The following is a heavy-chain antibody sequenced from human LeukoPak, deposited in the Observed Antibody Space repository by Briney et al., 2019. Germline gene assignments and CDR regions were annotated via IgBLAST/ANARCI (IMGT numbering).Heavy chain of an antibody. CDR2: INTNTGNP. D-gene: IGHD6-13*01. V-gene: IGHV7-4-1*02. CDR3: ARRLYSSSWYYYFDY. Sequence: ASVKVSCKASGYTFSNYAVTWVRQAPGQGLEWMGWINTNTGNPTYAQGFTGRFVFSLDTSVSTAYLQISSLKAEDTAVYYCARRLYSSSWYYYFDYWGQGTLVTVSS. CDR1: GYTFSNYA. J-gene: IGHJ4*02.